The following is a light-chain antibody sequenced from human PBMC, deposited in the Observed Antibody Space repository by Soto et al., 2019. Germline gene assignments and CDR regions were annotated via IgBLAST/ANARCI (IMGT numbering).Light chain of an antibody. V-gene: IGLV2-14*03. CDR1: SSDIGGYNY. CDR3: ASYASSNTVL. J-gene: IGLJ2*01. CDR2: DVS. Sequence: QSALTQPASVSGSPGQSITISCTGTSSDIGGYNYVSWYQQHPGKAPKLMIYDVSDRPSGVSNRFSGSKSGNTASLTISGHQAEDEADYYCASYASSNTVLLGGGTKVTVL.